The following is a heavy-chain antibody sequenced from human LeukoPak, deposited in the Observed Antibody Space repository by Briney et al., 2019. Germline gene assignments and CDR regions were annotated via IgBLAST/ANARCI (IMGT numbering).Heavy chain of an antibody. Sequence: SETLSLTCAVSGGSISSSNWWSWVRQPPGKGLEWIGEIYHSGSTNYNPSLKSRVTISVDKSKNQFSLKLSSVTAADTAVYYRARGIRIAAAGINWFDXWXQGTLVTVSS. J-gene: IGHJ5*02. CDR3: ARGIRIAAAGINWFDX. CDR2: IYHSGST. CDR1: GGSISSSNW. V-gene: IGHV4-4*02. D-gene: IGHD6-13*01.